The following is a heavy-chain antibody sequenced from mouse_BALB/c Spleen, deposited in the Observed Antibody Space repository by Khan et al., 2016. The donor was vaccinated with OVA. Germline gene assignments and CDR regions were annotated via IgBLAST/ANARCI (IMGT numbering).Heavy chain of an antibody. Sequence: EVELVESGGGLVKPGGSLKLSCEVSGFTFSSFAMSWVRQTPEKRLEWVATISGAGTYTYYPDSVKGRFTISRDNAKNTLYLQMNSLRSEDTAMYYCANGNYGWFAYWGQGTLVTVSA. CDR2: ISGAGTYT. V-gene: IGHV5-9-1*01. CDR1: GFTFSSFA. CDR3: ANGNYGWFAY. D-gene: IGHD2-1*01. J-gene: IGHJ3*01.